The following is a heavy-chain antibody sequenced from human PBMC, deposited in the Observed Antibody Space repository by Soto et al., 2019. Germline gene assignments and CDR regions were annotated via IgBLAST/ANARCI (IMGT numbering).Heavy chain of an antibody. V-gene: IGHV1-2*02. CDR1: GYTFTHYF. D-gene: IGHD1-7*01. CDR3: ARVPGHKNSRGDF. CDR2: INPKSGDT. Sequence: QVRLMQSGPEVRRPGASVTVSCKASGYTFTHYFIHWARRAPGQGLEWMGYINPKSGDTHYSQTCRGRVSMTRDTATDTANMGLSSRKSDDTAVDFCARVPGHKNSRGDFWGQGTPITVSS. J-gene: IGHJ4*02.